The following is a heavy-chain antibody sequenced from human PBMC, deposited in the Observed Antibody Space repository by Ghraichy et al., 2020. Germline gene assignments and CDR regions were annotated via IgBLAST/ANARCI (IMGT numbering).Heavy chain of an antibody. CDR1: GFTFSSYS. Sequence: GESLNISCAASGFTFSSYSMNWVRQAPGKGLEWVSSISSSSSYIYYADSVKGRFTISRDNAKNSLYLQMNSLRAEDTAVYYCARGRGVGATGPDYWGQGTLVTVSS. CDR2: ISSSSSYI. CDR3: ARGRGVGATGPDY. D-gene: IGHD1-26*01. V-gene: IGHV3-21*01. J-gene: IGHJ4*02.